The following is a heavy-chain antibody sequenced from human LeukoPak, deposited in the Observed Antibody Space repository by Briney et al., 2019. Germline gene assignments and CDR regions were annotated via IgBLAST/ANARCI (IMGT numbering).Heavy chain of an antibody. D-gene: IGHD2-2*01. CDR2: IYHSGST. Sequence: PSQTLSLTCTVSGGSISSGGYYWSWLRQPPGKGLEWIGYIYHSGSTYYNPSLKSRVTISVDRSKNQFSLKLSSVTAADTAVYYCARDLVEQFVVPAAISYYYYMDVWGKGTTVTVSS. CDR1: GGSISSGGYY. J-gene: IGHJ6*03. CDR3: ARDLVEQFVVPAAISYYYYMDV. V-gene: IGHV4-30-2*01.